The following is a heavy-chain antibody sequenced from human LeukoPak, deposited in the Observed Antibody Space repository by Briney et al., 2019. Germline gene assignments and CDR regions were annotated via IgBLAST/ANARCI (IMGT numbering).Heavy chain of an antibody. CDR1: GYTLTFYY. Sequence: ASVKVSCKASGYTLTFYYMHWVRQAPGQGLEWMGIINPSGGNTRYAQKFQGRVTMTRDTATSTVYMELNSLRSEDTAVYYCAREPRPTGSGSPLHFDYWGQGTLVTVSS. J-gene: IGHJ4*02. V-gene: IGHV1-46*01. CDR3: AREPRPTGSGSPLHFDY. D-gene: IGHD3-10*01. CDR2: INPSGGNT.